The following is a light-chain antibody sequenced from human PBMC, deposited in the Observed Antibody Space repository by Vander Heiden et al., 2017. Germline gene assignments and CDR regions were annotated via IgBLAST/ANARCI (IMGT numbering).Light chain of an antibody. V-gene: IGKV1-5*03. CDR2: KAS. CDR1: QSSSSW. J-gene: IGKJ4*01. Sequence: DIQMTQSPSTLSASVGDRVTITCRASQSSSSWLAWYQQKPGKAPKLLIYKASTVESGVPSRFSGSGSGTEFTLTISSLQPDDFATYYCQQYNSYPLTFGGGTKVEIK. CDR3: QQYNSYPLT.